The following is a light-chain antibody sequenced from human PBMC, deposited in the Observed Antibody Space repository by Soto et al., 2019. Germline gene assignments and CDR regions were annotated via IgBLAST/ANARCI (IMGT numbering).Light chain of an antibody. CDR2: SNN. CDR3: AARDDILNGPHYV. J-gene: IGLJ1*01. Sequence: VLTQPPSATGTPGQRVTISCSGSSSNIETNTVSWFQQLPRTAPKLLIYSNNQRPSGVPARFSGSKSGTSASLAISGLQTEEEADYNCAARDDILNGPHYVFRTVTKDT. V-gene: IGLV1-44*01. CDR1: SSNIETNT.